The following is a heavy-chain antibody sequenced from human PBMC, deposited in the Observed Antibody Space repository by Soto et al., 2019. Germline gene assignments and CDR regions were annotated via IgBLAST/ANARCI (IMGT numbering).Heavy chain of an antibody. Sequence: GGPLRLSCAVSGLTFRSYGMHWVRQAPGKWLEWVAVISYDGSNKYYADSVKGRFTISRDNSKNTLYLQMNSLRAEDTAVYYCAKDLAGDFWSGYNYFDYWGQGTLVTVSS. J-gene: IGHJ4*02. CDR2: ISYDGSNK. CDR3: AKDLAGDFWSGYNYFDY. CDR1: GLTFRSYG. V-gene: IGHV3-30*18. D-gene: IGHD3-3*01.